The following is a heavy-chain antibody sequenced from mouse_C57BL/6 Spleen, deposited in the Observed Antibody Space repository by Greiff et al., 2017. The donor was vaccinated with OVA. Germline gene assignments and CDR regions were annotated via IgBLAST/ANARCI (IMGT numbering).Heavy chain of an antibody. J-gene: IGHJ1*03. Sequence: EVQLVESGGGLVKPGGSLKLSCAASGFTFSDYGMHWVRQAPEKGLEWVAYISSGSSTIYYADTVKGRFTISRDNAKNTLFLQMTRLRSEDTAMYYCARINWDWYFDVWGTGTTVTVSS. CDR1: GFTFSDYG. CDR3: ARINWDWYFDV. V-gene: IGHV5-17*01. D-gene: IGHD4-1*01. CDR2: ISSGSSTI.